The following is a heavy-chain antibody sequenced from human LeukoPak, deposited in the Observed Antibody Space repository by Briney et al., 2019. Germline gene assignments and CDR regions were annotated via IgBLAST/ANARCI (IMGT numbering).Heavy chain of an antibody. CDR3: ARHLSYSYYDFWSGPTSPFDC. V-gene: IGHV4-59*08. Sequence: SETLSLTCTVSGGSISSYYWSWIRQPPGKGLEWIGYIYYSGSTNYNPSLKSRVTISVDTSKNQFSLKLSSVTAADTAVYYCARHLSYSYYDFWSGPTSPFDCWGQGTLVTVSS. CDR2: IYYSGST. D-gene: IGHD3-3*01. J-gene: IGHJ4*02. CDR1: GGSISSYY.